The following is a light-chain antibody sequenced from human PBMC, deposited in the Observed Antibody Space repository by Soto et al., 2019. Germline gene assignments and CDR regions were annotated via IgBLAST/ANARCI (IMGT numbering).Light chain of an antibody. V-gene: IGKV1-33*01. CDR2: DAS. Sequence: DIQMTQSPSSLSASVGDRVTITCQASQDISNYLNWYQQKPGKAPNLLIYDASNWETGVPSRFSGSESGTDSNYSIGGRQPEDFATYNCQQYATLRVTFGTGTKVDIK. CDR1: QDISNY. CDR3: QQYATLRVT. J-gene: IGKJ3*01.